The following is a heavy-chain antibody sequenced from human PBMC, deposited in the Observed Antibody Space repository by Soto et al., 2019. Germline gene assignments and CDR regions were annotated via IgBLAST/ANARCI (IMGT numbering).Heavy chain of an antibody. CDR3: ARARVIASRNWFDP. CDR1: NGFINRGGYY. V-gene: IGHV4-31*03. D-gene: IGHD6-6*01. Sequence: QVQLKESGPGLVEPSQTLSLTCTISNGFINRGGYYWSWIRQRPGKGQEWVGYMSYNGSTYYSPSLKSRATISVGTSKTQLSLKLTSVTAADTATYFCARARVIASRNWFDPWGQGTLVTVSS. J-gene: IGHJ5*02. CDR2: MSYNGST.